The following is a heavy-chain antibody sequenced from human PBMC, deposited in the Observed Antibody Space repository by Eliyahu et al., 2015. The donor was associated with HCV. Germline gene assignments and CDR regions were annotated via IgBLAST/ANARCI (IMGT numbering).Heavy chain of an antibody. CDR1: RHTFNSYW. CDR2: IYLGDSDD. V-gene: IGHV5-51*01. J-gene: IGHJ4*02. D-gene: IGHD6-13*01. Sequence: EVQLVQSGAELKRPGESLKISCKGSRHTFNSYWIGWVRQMPGKGLEWMGIIYLGDSDDRYSPSLRGHITISIDKSINTAYLQWSTLQASDTAIYYCVSSSEVVMAAGGIVAFDYWGQGTLVTVSS. CDR3: VSSSEVVMAAGGIVAFDY.